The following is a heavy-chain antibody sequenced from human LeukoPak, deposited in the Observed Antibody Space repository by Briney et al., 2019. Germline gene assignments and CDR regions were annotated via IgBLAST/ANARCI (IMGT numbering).Heavy chain of an antibody. J-gene: IGHJ5*02. CDR1: GGSISSGGYY. CDR2: IYYSGST. CDR3: ARVLSIAAAGWFDP. Sequence: SQTLSLTYTVSGGSISSGGYYWSWIRQHPGKGLEWIGYIYYSGSTYYNPSLKSRVTISVDTSKNQFSLTLSSVTAADTAVYYCARVLSIAAAGWFDPWGQGTLVTVSS. D-gene: IGHD6-13*01. V-gene: IGHV4-31*03.